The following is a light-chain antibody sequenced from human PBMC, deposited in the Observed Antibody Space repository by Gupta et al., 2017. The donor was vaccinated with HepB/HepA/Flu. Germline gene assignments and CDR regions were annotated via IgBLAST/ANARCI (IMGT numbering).Light chain of an antibody. J-gene: IGKJ1*01. CDR3: QQYGGSPRT. Sequence: EIVLTQFPGTLSLSPGERATLSCRASQSVNSNYLAWYQQKLGQAPRVLIYGASSRATGIPDRFSGSGSGTDFTLTISRLEPEDFAVYYCQQYGGSPRTFGQGTKVEIK. CDR2: GAS. CDR1: QSVNSNY. V-gene: IGKV3-20*01.